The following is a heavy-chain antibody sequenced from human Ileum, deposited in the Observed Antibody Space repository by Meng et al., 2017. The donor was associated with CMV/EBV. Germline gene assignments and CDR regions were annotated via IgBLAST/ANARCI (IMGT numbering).Heavy chain of an antibody. CDR3: ARDLQLST. J-gene: IGHJ5*02. Sequence: GESLKISCAASGFTFSSYSMNWVRQAPGKGLEWVSSITSSSGTIYYADSVKGRFTIFRDNAKNSLHLQMNSLRADDTAVYYCARDLQLSTWGQGTLVTAAS. CDR2: ITSSSGTI. CDR1: GFTFSSYS. D-gene: IGHD5-18*01. V-gene: IGHV3-48*04.